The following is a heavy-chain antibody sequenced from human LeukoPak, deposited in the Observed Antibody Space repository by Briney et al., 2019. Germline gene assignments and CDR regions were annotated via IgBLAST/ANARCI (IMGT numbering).Heavy chain of an antibody. CDR1: GFTFSSYW. D-gene: IGHD2-15*01. J-gene: IGHJ4*02. CDR2: IKQDGSEK. Sequence: GGSLRLSCAASGFTFSSYWMSWVRQAPGKGLEWVANIKQDGSEKYYVDSVKGRFTISRDNAKNSLYLQMNSLRAEDTAVHYCARGGPYCSGGSCAVRYWGQGTLVTVSS. CDR3: ARGGPYCSGGSCAVRY. V-gene: IGHV3-7*03.